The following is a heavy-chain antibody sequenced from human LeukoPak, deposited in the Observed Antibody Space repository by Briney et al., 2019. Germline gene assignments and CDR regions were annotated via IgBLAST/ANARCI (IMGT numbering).Heavy chain of an antibody. CDR3: ARDGDGRGEDFDY. CDR2: IKEDGSKK. V-gene: IGHV3-7*01. Sequence: GGSLRLSCAASGFTFSSYWMSWVRQAPGKGLEWVANIKEDGSKKNHLDSVKGRFTISRDNAKNFLYLQMNSLRVEDMALYYCARDGDGRGEDFDYWGQGILVTVSS. J-gene: IGHJ4*02. D-gene: IGHD4-17*01. CDR1: GFTFSSYW.